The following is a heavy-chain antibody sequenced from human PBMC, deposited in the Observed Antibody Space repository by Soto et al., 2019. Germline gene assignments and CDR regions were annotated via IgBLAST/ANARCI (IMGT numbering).Heavy chain of an antibody. CDR2: IYYSGST. J-gene: IGHJ6*02. Sequence: SETLSLTCTVSGGSIGSYYWSWIRQPPGKGLEWIGYIYYSGSTNYNPSLKSRVTISVDTSKNQFSLKLSSVTAADTAVYYCARGRSSYAYAPIYYYGMDVWGQGTTVTVSS. CDR1: GGSIGSYY. CDR3: ARGRSSYAYAPIYYYGMDV. D-gene: IGHD5-12*01. V-gene: IGHV4-59*01.